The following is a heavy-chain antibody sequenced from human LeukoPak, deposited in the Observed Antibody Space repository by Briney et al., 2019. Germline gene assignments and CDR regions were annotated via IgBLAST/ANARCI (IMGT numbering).Heavy chain of an antibody. V-gene: IGHV4-59*01. J-gene: IGHJ5*02. CDR1: GGSISSYY. CDR2: IYYSGST. Sequence: SETLSLTCTVSGGSISSYYWSWIRQPPGKGLEWIGYIYYSGSTNYNPSLKSRVTISVDTSKNQFSLKLSSVTAADTAVYYCARGVTYYYDSSGYYYADWIDPWGQGTLVTVSS. CDR3: ARGVTYYYDSSGYYYADWIDP. D-gene: IGHD3-22*01.